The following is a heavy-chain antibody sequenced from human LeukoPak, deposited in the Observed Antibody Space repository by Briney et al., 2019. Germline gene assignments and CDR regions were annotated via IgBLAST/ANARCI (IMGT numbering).Heavy chain of an antibody. D-gene: IGHD5-24*01. V-gene: IGHV3-21*01. CDR1: GFTFSRYS. J-gene: IGHJ4*02. CDR3: ARDPRDGYRGIDY. Sequence: GGSLRLSCAASGFTFSRYSMNWVRQAPGKGLEWVSSISISSNYIYYTDSVKGRFTISRDNAKNSLYLQMNSLRAEDTAVYYCARDPRDGYRGIDYWGQGTLVTVSS. CDR2: ISISSNYI.